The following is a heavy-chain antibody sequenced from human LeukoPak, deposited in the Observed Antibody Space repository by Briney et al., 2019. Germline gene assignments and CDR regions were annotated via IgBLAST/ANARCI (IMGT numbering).Heavy chain of an antibody. CDR1: GVSISSYY. V-gene: IGHV4-4*07. CDR3: ARDTNTNSFYYYDSSGYEGYFDY. Sequence: PSETLSLTCTVSGVSISSYYWSWIRQPAGKGLEWIGRIYTSGSTNYNPSLKSRVTMSVDTSKNQFSLKLSSVTAADTAVYYCARDTNTNSFYYYDSSGYEGYFDYWGQGTLVTVSS. CDR2: IYTSGST. D-gene: IGHD3-22*01. J-gene: IGHJ4*02.